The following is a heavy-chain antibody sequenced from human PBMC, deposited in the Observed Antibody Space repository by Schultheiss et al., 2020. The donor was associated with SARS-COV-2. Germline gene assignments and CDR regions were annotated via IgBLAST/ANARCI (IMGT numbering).Heavy chain of an antibody. Sequence: LSLTCAASGFTFSGYAMNWVRQAPGQGLEWVSIISGSGDSIYYADSVKGRFTISRDNAKNSLYLQMNSLRAEDTAVYYCARDPGSELRRNNYFDYWGQGTLVTVSS. V-gene: IGHV3-23*01. CDR2: ISGSGDSI. D-gene: IGHD4-23*01. CDR1: GFTFSGYA. J-gene: IGHJ4*02. CDR3: ARDPGSELRRNNYFDY.